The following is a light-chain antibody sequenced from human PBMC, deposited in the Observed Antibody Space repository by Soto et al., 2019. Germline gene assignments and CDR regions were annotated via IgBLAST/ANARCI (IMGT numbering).Light chain of an antibody. CDR2: EVT. V-gene: IGLV2-14*01. CDR3: SSYASSSSYV. Sequence: LTQPASVSGSPGQSITISCTGTSSDVGGYNHVSWYQIHPGKAPKLIIYEVTSRPSGVSYRFSGSKSGNSASLTISGLQAEDEADYYCSSYASSSSYVFGGGTKVTVL. J-gene: IGLJ1*01. CDR1: SSDVGGYNH.